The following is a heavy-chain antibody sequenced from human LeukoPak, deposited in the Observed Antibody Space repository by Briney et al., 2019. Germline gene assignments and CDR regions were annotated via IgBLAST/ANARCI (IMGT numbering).Heavy chain of an antibody. V-gene: IGHV1-69*13. CDR2: IIPIFGTA. Sequence: ASVKVSCKASGYTFTSYGISWVRQAPGQGLEWMGGIIPIFGTANYAQKFQGRVTITADESTSTAYMELSSLRSEDTAVYYCARGTSVGRGYSGYESFDYWGQGTLVTVSS. CDR3: ARGTSVGRGYSGYESFDY. D-gene: IGHD5-12*01. J-gene: IGHJ4*02. CDR1: GYTFTSYG.